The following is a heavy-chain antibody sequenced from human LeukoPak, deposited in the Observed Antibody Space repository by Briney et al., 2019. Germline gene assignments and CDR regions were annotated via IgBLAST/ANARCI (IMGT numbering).Heavy chain of an antibody. J-gene: IGHJ4*02. V-gene: IGHV3-11*01. CDR1: GFDLSDYY. Sequence: PGGSLRLSCVVSGFDLSDYYMSWIRQAPGKGLEWISYISSSGGNIYFADSVKGRFTVSRDNARGSLYLQMNSLTADDTAIYYCARRRDYFDYWGQGTLVTVSS. CDR3: ARRRDYFDY. CDR2: ISSSGGNI.